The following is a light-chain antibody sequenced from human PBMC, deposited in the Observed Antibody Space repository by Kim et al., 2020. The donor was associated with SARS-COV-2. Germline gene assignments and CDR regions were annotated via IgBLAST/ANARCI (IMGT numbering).Light chain of an antibody. CDR3: QQYNNWPWT. CDR2: GAS. V-gene: IGKV3-15*01. Sequence: VSPGDRHTLSCRASQSVTSHLAWYQQKPGQAPRLLIYGASTRATGISARFSGSGSGTEFALTISSLQSEDFVVYYCQQYNNWPWTFGQGTKVDIK. CDR1: QSVTSH. J-gene: IGKJ1*01.